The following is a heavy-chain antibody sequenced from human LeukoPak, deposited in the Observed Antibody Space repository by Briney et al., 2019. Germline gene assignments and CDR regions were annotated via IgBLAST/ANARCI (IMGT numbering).Heavy chain of an antibody. J-gene: IGHJ5*02. Sequence: ASAKVSCKASGYTFTSYGISWVRQAPGQGLEWMGWISAYNGNTNYAQKLQGRVTMTTDTSTSTAYMELSSLRSEDTAVYYCAREARGVVVPAGGWFDPWGQGTLVTVSS. CDR1: GYTFTSYG. CDR2: ISAYNGNT. V-gene: IGHV1-18*01. D-gene: IGHD2-2*01. CDR3: AREARGVVVPAGGWFDP.